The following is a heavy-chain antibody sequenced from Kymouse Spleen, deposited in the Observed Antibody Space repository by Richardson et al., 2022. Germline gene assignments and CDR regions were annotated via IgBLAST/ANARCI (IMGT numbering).Heavy chain of an antibody. Sequence: EVQLVESGGGLVQPGGSLKLSCAASGFTFSGSAMHWVRQASGKGLEWVGRIRSKANSYATAYAASVKGRFTISRDDSKNTAYLQMNSLKTEDTAVYYCTGDYGSGSPWGQGTLVTVSS. V-gene: IGHV3-73*02. D-gene: IGHD3-10*01. CDR3: TGDYGSGSP. J-gene: IGHJ5*02. CDR2: IRSKANSYAT. CDR1: GFTFSGSA.